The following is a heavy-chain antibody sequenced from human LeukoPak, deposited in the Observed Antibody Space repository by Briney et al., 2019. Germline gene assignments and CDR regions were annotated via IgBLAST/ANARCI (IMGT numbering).Heavy chain of an antibody. V-gene: IGHV3-48*03. D-gene: IGHD2-8*02. CDR3: ATYRQVLLPFES. Sequence: GGSLRLSCAASGFTFSSYEMNWVRQAPGKGLEWVSYISSSGSTIYYADSVRGRFTISRDNSKSTLSLQMNSLRAEDTAIYYCATYRQVLLPFESWGQGTLVTVSS. CDR2: ISSSGSTI. J-gene: IGHJ4*02. CDR1: GFTFSSYE.